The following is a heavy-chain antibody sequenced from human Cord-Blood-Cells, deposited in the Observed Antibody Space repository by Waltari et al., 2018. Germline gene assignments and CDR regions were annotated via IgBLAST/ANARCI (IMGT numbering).Heavy chain of an antibody. Sequence: EVQLVVSGGGLVQPGGSLRRSCAASGFTFSSYSMNWVRQAPGKGLEWVSYISSSSSTIYYADSVKGRFTISRDNAKNSLYLQMNSLRDEDTAVYYCARVDVAGTGWFDPWGQGTLVTVSS. CDR1: GFTFSSYS. CDR2: ISSSSSTI. J-gene: IGHJ5*02. V-gene: IGHV3-48*02. D-gene: IGHD6-19*01. CDR3: ARVDVAGTGWFDP.